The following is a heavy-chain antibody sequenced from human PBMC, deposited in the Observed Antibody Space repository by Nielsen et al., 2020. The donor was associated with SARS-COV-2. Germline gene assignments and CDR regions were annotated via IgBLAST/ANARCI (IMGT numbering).Heavy chain of an antibody. D-gene: IGHD3-9*01. CDR2: ISSSGSTI. CDR1: GFTFSDYY. J-gene: IGHJ4*02. Sequence: GESLKISCAASGFTFSDYYMSWIRQAPGKGLEWVSYISSSGSTIYYADSVKGRFTISRDNAKNSLYLQMNSLRAEDTAVYYCAKDGYGTYYDILTGYYGSLLLDYWGQGTLVTVSS. CDR3: AKDGYGTYYDILTGYYGSLLLDY. V-gene: IGHV3-11*01.